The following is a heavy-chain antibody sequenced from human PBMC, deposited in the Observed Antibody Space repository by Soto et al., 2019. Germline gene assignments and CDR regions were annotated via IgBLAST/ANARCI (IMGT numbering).Heavy chain of an antibody. CDR1: EFTFNSYA. V-gene: IGHV3-23*01. CDR3: AKGARDTGGNSGIDY. J-gene: IGHJ4*02. CDR2: IIGSGAIT. Sequence: PGGSLRLSCVASEFTFNSYAMSWVRQAPGMGLEWVSSIIGSGAITYYADSVKGRFTISRDNSKSTLYLQMNSLRVEDTALYYCAKGARDTGGNSGIDYWGQGTLVTVSS. D-gene: IGHD2-21*02.